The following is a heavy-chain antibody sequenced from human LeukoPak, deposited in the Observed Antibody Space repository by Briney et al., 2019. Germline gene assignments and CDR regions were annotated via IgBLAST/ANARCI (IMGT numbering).Heavy chain of an antibody. CDR1: GGTFSSYA. CDR2: IIPIFGTA. J-gene: IGHJ3*02. D-gene: IGHD3-3*01. V-gene: IGHV1-69*05. CDR3: AKPTNSDFWSGYADAFDI. Sequence: SVNVSCKASGGTFSSYAISSVRHAPGQGLEWMGRIIPIFGTANYAQKFQGRVTITTHESTSTAYMELSSLRSEDTAVYYCAKPTNSDFWSGYADAFDIWGQGTMVTVSS.